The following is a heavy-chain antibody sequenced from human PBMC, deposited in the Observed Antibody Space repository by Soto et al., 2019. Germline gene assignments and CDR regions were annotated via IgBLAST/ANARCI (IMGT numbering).Heavy chain of an antibody. D-gene: IGHD3-22*01. Sequence: GASVKVSCKASGGTFSSYTISWVRQAPGQGLEWMGRIIPILGMTNYAQKFQGRVTITADTSTSTAYMELRSLRSDDTAVYYCARDRGYYDRSDYFDYWGQGTLVTVSS. J-gene: IGHJ4*02. V-gene: IGHV1-69*04. CDR1: GGTFSSYT. CDR3: ARDRGYYDRSDYFDY. CDR2: IIPILGMT.